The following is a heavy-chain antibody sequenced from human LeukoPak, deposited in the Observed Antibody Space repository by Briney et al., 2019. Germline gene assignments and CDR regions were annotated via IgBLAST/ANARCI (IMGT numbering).Heavy chain of an antibody. CDR1: GFTFSSYS. D-gene: IGHD5-24*01. CDR3: ASSRRYKSGPEDY. Sequence: GGSLRLSCAAPGFTFSSYSMNWVRQAPGKGLEWVSSISSSSSYIYYADSVKGRFTISRDNAKNSLYLQMNSLRAEDTAVYYCASSRRYKSGPEDYWGQGTLVTVSS. V-gene: IGHV3-21*01. J-gene: IGHJ4*02. CDR2: ISSSSSYI.